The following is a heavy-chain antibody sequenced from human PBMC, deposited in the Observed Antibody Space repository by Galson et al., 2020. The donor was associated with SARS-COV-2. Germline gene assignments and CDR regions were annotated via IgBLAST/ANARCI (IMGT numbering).Heavy chain of an antibody. D-gene: IGHD3-16*01. CDR2: IYYSGTT. CDR1: GGSISSGNRY. V-gene: IGHV4-39*07. Sequence: SETLSLTCTVSGGSISSGNRYWAWIRQPPGKGLEWIGNIYYSGTTSYNPPLKSQVTISVDTSKDQFSLKLSSVTAADTAVYYCATWISSAGAWGIDYWGQGTLVTVSS. J-gene: IGHJ4*02. CDR3: ATWISSAGAWGIDY.